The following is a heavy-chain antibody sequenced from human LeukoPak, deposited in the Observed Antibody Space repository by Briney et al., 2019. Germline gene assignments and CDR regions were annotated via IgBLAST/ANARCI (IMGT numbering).Heavy chain of an antibody. D-gene: IGHD5-18*01. CDR1: GFTFSSYG. CDR2: MWYDGSNK. V-gene: IGHV3-33*01. CDR3: ARDRGPGYSYGVLDY. Sequence: PEGSLRLSCAASGFTFSSYGMHWVRQAPGKGLGWMAVMWYDGSNKYYADSVKGRFTISRDNSKNTLYLQMNSLRAEDTAVYYCARDRGPGYSYGVLDYWGQGTLVTVSS. J-gene: IGHJ4*02.